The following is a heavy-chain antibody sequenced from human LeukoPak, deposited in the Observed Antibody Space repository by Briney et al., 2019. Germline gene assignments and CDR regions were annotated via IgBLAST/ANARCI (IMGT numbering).Heavy chain of an antibody. J-gene: IGHJ4*02. CDR3: ARDRSSGWSRLDY. Sequence: ASVKVSCKAPGYTFTSYAMHWVRQAPGQRLEWMGWINAGNGNTKYSQKFQGRVTITRDTSASTAYMELSSLRSEDTAVYYCARDRSSGWSRLDYWPQGPLVTVSS. CDR2: INAGNGNT. D-gene: IGHD6-19*01. CDR1: GYTFTSYA. V-gene: IGHV1-3*01.